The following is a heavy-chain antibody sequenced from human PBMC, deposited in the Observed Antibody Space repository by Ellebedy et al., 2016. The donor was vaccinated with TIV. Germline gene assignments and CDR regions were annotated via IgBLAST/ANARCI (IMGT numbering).Heavy chain of an antibody. V-gene: IGHV5-51*01. D-gene: IGHD3-10*01. CDR1: GYSFSMYW. Sequence: GESLKISXKGSGYSFSMYWIGWVRQVPGKGLEWMGIIYPGDSQTTYSPSFEGQVTMSADKSSNTAYLQWSNLKASDTAMYYCARHRGVSPRYYYMDVWGQGALVTVSS. J-gene: IGHJ6*03. CDR2: IYPGDSQT. CDR3: ARHRGVSPRYYYMDV.